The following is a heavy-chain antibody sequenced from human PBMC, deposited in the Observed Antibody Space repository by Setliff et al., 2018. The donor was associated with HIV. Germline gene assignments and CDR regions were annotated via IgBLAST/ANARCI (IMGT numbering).Heavy chain of an antibody. CDR2: IYYSGST. D-gene: IGHD6-13*01. CDR3: ARGGAAAGIVSYYYYYMDV. CDR1: SGSFSPDSYN. Sequence: SETLSLTCTAPSGSFSPDSYNWNWIRQTPGKGLAWIGSIYYSGSTYYNQSLKSRVTISVDTSKNQFSLKLSSVTAADTTVYYCARGGAAAGIVSYYYYYMDVWGKGTTVTVSS. J-gene: IGHJ6*03. V-gene: IGHV4-39*01.